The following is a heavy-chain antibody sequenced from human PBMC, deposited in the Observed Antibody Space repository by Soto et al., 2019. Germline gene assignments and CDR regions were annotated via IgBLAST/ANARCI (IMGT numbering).Heavy chain of an antibody. J-gene: IGHJ6*02. CDR1: GFTFSSYW. CDR3: ARFPSSIAAPGGMDV. D-gene: IGHD6-6*01. CDR2: INSDGSST. V-gene: IGHV3-74*01. Sequence: GGSLRLSCAASGFTFSSYWMHWVRQAPGKGLVWVSRINSDGSSTSYADSVKGRFTISRDNAKNTLYLQMNSLRAEDTAVYYCARFPSSIAAPGGMDVWGQGTTVTVSS.